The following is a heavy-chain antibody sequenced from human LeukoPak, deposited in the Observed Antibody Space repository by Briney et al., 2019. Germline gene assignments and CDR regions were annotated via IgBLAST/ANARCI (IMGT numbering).Heavy chain of an antibody. Sequence: PGGSLRLSCAASGFTFRSYNMNWVRQAPGKGLEWVSYITGGSTTIYYADPVKGRFTISRDNAKNSLYLQMNSLRAEDTAVYYCARDYSTVTTFFDYWGQGTLVTVSS. J-gene: IGHJ4*02. CDR3: ARDYSTVTTFFDY. CDR1: GFTFRSYN. V-gene: IGHV3-48*01. CDR2: ITGGSTTI. D-gene: IGHD4-17*01.